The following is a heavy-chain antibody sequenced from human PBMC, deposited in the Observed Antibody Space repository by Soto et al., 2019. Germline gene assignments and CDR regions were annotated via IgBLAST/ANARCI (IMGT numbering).Heavy chain of an antibody. D-gene: IGHD2-15*01. CDR1: GGSFSGYY. V-gene: IGHV4-34*01. CDR2: INHSGST. CDR3: ARLGVYNPYCSGGSCYGY. J-gene: IGHJ4*02. Sequence: QVQLQQWGAGLLKPSETLSLTCAVYGGSFSGYYWSWIRQPPGKGLEWIGEINHSGSTNYNPSLKSRVTISVDTSKNQFSLKLSSVTAADTAVYYCARLGVYNPYCSGGSCYGYWGQGTLVTVSS.